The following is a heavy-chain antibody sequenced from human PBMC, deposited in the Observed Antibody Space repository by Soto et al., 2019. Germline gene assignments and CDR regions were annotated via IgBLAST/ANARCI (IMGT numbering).Heavy chain of an antibody. CDR2: INRDGRIT. D-gene: IGHD5-18*01. CDR1: GFTFSNYW. J-gene: IGHJ4*02. V-gene: IGHV3-74*01. CDR3: AREDSGFSYGW. Sequence: EVQLVESGGGLVQPGGSLGLSCAASGFTFSNYWMHWVRQDPGKGLLWVSRINRDGRITNYEDSVKGRFTISRDNAKNTLYRQMNSLRAEDTAVYYCAREDSGFSYGWWGQGTLVTVSS.